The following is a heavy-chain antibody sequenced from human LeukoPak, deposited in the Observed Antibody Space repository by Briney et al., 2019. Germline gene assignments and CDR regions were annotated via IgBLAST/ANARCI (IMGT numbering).Heavy chain of an antibody. J-gene: IGHJ6*03. D-gene: IGHD6-19*01. V-gene: IGHV3-20*04. CDR1: GFTFDDYG. CDR3: ARDRGIVVASYYYYYMDV. Sequence: RPGGSLRLSGVTSGFTFDDYGMSWVCQVPGKGLEWVSGINWNGGSTGYADSVKGRFTISRDNAKNSLYLKMNSLRVEDTALYYCARDRGIVVASYYYYYMDVWGKGTSVTVSS. CDR2: INWNGGST.